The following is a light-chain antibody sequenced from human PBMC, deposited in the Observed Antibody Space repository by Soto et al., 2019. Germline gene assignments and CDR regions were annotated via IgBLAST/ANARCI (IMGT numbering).Light chain of an antibody. CDR3: NSYTSISYVV. CDR1: SSDVGGYNY. Sequence: QSALTQPASVSGSPGQSITISCTGTSSDVGGYNYVSWYQQHPGKAPKLMIYDVSNRPSGVSNRFSGSKSGNTASLTISGLQAEDEADYYCNSYTSISYVVFGGGTQLTVL. V-gene: IGLV2-14*01. J-gene: IGLJ2*01. CDR2: DVS.